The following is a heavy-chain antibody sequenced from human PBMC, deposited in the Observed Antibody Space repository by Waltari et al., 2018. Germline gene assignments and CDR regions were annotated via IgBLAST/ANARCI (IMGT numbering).Heavy chain of an antibody. CDR1: GGTFSSYA. V-gene: IGHV1-69*08. CDR2: IIPIFGTA. D-gene: IGHD4-17*01. J-gene: IGHJ4*02. Sequence: QVQLVQSGAEVKKPGSSVKVSCKASGGTFSSYAISWVRQAPGEGLEWMGRIIPIFGTANYAQKFQGKVTITAGKSTSTAYMELSSLRSEDTAVYYCARFTREYGDLDYWGQGTLVTVSS. CDR3: ARFTREYGDLDY.